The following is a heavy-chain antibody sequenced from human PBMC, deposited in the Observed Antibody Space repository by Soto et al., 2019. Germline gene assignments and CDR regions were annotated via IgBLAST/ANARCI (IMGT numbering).Heavy chain of an antibody. CDR1: GVTFSRYW. CDR2: IAHDGSEK. V-gene: IGHV3-7*01. D-gene: IGHD2-2*01. CDR3: ASDIWFAAYCISTSCPGYFDY. Sequence: GSRRLSWGGSGVTFSRYWMSWVRQAPGRGLEWVATIAHDGSEKFYVDSVKGRFTISRDNTKNSLYLQMNSLRAEDTAVYYCASDIWFAAYCISTSCPGYFDYRAQGTLVPVSS. J-gene: IGHJ4*02.